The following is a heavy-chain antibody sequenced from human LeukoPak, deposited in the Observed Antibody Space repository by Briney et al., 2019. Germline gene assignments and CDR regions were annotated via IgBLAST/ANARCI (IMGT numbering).Heavy chain of an antibody. CDR3: ARGVDYDFWSGSGWFDP. Sequence: ASVKVSCKASGYTFTGYYMHWVRQAPGEGLEWMGWINPHSGGTNFAQKFQGRVTMTRDTSISTAYMELGSLRSDDTAVYYCARGVDYDFWSGSGWFDPWGQGTLVTVSS. CDR2: INPHSGGT. J-gene: IGHJ5*02. V-gene: IGHV1-2*02. D-gene: IGHD3-3*01. CDR1: GYTFTGYY.